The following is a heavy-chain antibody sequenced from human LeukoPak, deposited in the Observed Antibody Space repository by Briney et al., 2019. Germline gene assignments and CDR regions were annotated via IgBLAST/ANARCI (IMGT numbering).Heavy chain of an antibody. J-gene: IGHJ4*02. D-gene: IGHD2-8*01. V-gene: IGHV4-30-2*01. CDR2: IYHSGST. CDR3: ARGGCTNGVCYNPFDY. CDR1: GFTVSSNY. Sequence: LRLSCAASGFTVSSNYMSWVRQAPGKGLEWIGYIYHSGSTYYNPSLKSRVTISVDRSKNQFSLKLSSVTAADTAVYYCARGGCTNGVCYNPFDYWGQGTLVTVSS.